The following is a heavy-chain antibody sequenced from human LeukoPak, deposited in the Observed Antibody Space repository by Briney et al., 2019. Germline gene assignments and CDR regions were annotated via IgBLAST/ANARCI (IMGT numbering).Heavy chain of an antibody. J-gene: IGHJ6*02. CDR2: ISSSSSYI. V-gene: IGHV3-21*01. CDR3: ARNNMPGYGYGNYYYYGMDV. Sequence: GGSLRLSCAASGFTFSSYSMNWVRQAPGKGLEWVSSISSSSSYIYYADSVKGRFTISRDNAKNSLYLQMNSLRAEDTAVYYCARNNMPGYGYGNYYYYGMDVWGQGTTVTVSS. D-gene: IGHD5-18*01. CDR1: GFTFSSYS.